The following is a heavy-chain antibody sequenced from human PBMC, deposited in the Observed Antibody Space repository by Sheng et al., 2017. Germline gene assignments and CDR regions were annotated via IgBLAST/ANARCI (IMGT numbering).Heavy chain of an antibody. Sequence: EVQLVESGGGLVQPGGSLRLSCAASGFTFSIYDMSWVRQAPGKGLEWVSGISGSGGSTDYADSVKGRFTISRDNSKNTVYLQMNSLRAEDTAVYYCAKVKRQVGADGAVEIWGQGTMVTVS. D-gene: IGHD1-26*01. CDR3: AKVKRQVGADGAVEI. CDR2: ISGSGGST. J-gene: IGHJ3*02. V-gene: IGHV3-23*04. CDR1: GFTFSIYD.